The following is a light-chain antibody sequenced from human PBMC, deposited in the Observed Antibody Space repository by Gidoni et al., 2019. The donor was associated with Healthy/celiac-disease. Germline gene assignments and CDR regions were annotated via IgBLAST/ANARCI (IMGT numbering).Light chain of an antibody. J-gene: IGKJ4*01. Sequence: DIVMTQSPLSLPVTPGEPASISCRSSQSLLHSNGYNYLDWYLQKPGQSPQLLIYLGSNRASGVPDRFSVSGSGTDFTLTISRVEAEDVGVYYCMQARQTPPLTFXGXTKVEIK. CDR1: QSLLHSNGYNY. V-gene: IGKV2-28*01. CDR2: LGS. CDR3: MQARQTPPLT.